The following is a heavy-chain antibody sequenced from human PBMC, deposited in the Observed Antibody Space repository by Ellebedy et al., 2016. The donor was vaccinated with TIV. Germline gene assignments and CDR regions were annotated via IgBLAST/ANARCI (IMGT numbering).Heavy chain of an antibody. CDR1: GFTFSDSW. Sequence: GGSLRLPXAASGFTFSDSWMSWIRQAPGKGLEWVSYISNSGSSIYYADSVKGRFTISRDSAKNSLYLQMNSLRADDTAVYFCARFPSAWYFDLWGRGTLVTVSS. D-gene: IGHD3-3*01. J-gene: IGHJ2*01. CDR3: ARFPSAWYFDL. CDR2: ISNSGSSI. V-gene: IGHV3-11*01.